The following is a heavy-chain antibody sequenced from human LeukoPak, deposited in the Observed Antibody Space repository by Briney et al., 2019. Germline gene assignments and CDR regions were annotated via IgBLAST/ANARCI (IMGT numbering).Heavy chain of an antibody. Sequence: ASVKVSCKVSGYTLTELSMHWVRQAPGKGLEWMGGFDPEDGETIYAQKFQGRVTMTEDTSTDTAYMELSRLRSDDTAVYYCARDFSGRESITIFGVVITGGFDPWGQGTLVTVSS. CDR1: GYTLTELS. D-gene: IGHD3-3*01. J-gene: IGHJ5*02. V-gene: IGHV1-24*01. CDR2: FDPEDGET. CDR3: ARDFSGRESITIFGVVITGGFDP.